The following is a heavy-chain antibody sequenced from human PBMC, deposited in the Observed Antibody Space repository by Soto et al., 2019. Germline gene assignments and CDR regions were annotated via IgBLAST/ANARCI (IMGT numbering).Heavy chain of an antibody. J-gene: IGHJ5*02. CDR2: ISGSGGST. CDR3: AKGPIVVVPDEEGWFDP. D-gene: IGHD2-2*01. Sequence: GGSLRLSCAASGFTFSSYAMSWVRQAPGKGLEWVSAISGSGGSTYYADSVKGRFTISRDNSKNTLYLQMNSLRAEDTAVYYCAKGPIVVVPDEEGWFDPWGQGTLVTVSS. CDR1: GFTFSSYA. V-gene: IGHV3-23*01.